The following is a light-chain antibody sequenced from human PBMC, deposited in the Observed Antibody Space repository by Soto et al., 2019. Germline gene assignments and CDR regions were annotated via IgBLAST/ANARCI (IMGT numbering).Light chain of an antibody. CDR3: QQANSFPIT. V-gene: IGKV1D-12*01. CDR1: QDIGSW. J-gene: IGKJ5*01. CDR2: AAS. Sequence: DIPMTQSPSSVSASVGDRVTITCRASQDIGSWLAWYQQRPGKAPNLLIYAASSLQSGVPSRFSGSGSGTDFTLTISSLRPEDFATYYCQQANSFPITFGQGTRLEIK.